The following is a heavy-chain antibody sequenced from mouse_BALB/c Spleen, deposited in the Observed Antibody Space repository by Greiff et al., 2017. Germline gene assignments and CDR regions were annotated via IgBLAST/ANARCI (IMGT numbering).Heavy chain of an antibody. J-gene: IGHJ4*01. D-gene: IGHD1-1*01. CDR1: GFSLTGYG. Sequence: QVQLKESGPGLVAPSQSLSITCTVSGFSLTGYGVNWVRQPPGKGLEWLGMIWGDGSTDYNSALKSRLSISKDNSKSQVFLKMNSLQTDDTARYYCARESYYYGSSYAMDYWGQGTSVTVSA. CDR2: IWGDGST. CDR3: ARESYYYGSSYAMDY. V-gene: IGHV2-6-7*01.